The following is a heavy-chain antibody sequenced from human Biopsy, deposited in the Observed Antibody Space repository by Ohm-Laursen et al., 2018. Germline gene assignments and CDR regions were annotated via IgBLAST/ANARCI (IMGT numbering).Heavy chain of an antibody. CDR3: ARGYSRRVSIFEASIYWFDT. D-gene: IGHD6-6*01. CDR1: GYSFSTYD. J-gene: IGHJ5*02. CDR2: MIPSSGKT. V-gene: IGHV1-8*01. Sequence: SVKVSCKASGYSFSTYDVNWVRQTRGQGLEWMGWMIPSSGKTGYAQRFQGRVTLTMNTSISTAYMELSGLRSEDTAVYFCARGYSRRVSIFEASIYWFDTWGQGTLVTVSS.